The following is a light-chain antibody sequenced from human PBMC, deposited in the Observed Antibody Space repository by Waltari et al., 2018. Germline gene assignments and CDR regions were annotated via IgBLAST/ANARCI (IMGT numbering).Light chain of an antibody. CDR3: QTYNHAPLT. Sequence: DIQMTQSPSSLSVSVGDRVTITCRASQDIRDFLAWYQQKPGGVPRLLVYGASTLPSGVPSRFSGSGSGTDFTLTLRSLQPDDVATYYCQTYNHAPLTFGPGTKVEVK. CDR2: GAS. CDR1: QDIRDF. V-gene: IGKV1-27*01. J-gene: IGKJ3*01.